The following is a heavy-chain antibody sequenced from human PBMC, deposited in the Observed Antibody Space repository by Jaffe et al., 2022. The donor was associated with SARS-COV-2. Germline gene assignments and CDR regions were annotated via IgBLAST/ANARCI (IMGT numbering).Heavy chain of an antibody. V-gene: IGHV3-30-3*01. Sequence: QVQLVESGGGVVQPGRSLRLSCAASGFTFSSYAMHWVRQAPGKGLEWVAVISYDGSNKYYADSVKGRFTISRDNSKNTLYLQMNSLRAEDTAVYYCARGGLPSGRTFDYWGQGTLVTVSS. CDR2: ISYDGSNK. J-gene: IGHJ4*02. CDR3: ARGGLPSGRTFDY. CDR1: GFTFSSYA. D-gene: IGHD1-26*01.